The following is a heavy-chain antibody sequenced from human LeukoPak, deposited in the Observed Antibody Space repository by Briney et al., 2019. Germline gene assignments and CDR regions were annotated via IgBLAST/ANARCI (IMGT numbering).Heavy chain of an antibody. CDR3: ARDLPSGSRAYYYYYGMDV. V-gene: IGHV3-7*01. D-gene: IGHD3-10*01. CDR1: GFTFSSYW. CDR2: IKQDGSEK. Sequence: GGSLRLSCAASGFTFSSYWMSWVRQAPGKGLEWVANIKQDGSEKYYVDSVKGRFTISRDNAKNSLYLQMNSLRAEDTAVYYCARDLPSGSRAYYYYYGMDVWGQGTTVTVSS. J-gene: IGHJ6*02.